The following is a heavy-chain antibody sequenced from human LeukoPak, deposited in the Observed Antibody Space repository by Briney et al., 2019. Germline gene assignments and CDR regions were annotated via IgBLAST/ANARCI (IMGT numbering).Heavy chain of an antibody. D-gene: IGHD3-10*01. CDR3: ARVLCPFRGGPFNY. Sequence: PGGSLRLSSAPSVFTFNNCWMSWVRQAPGKGLEWVANINGDVSEIYYVNSVKGRFTNSRENAKNLLHLQMNSLRAEDTAVYYCARVLCPFRGGPFNYWGRGTLVTV. CDR2: INGDVSEI. J-gene: IGHJ4*02. CDR1: VFTFNNCW. V-gene: IGHV3-7*01.